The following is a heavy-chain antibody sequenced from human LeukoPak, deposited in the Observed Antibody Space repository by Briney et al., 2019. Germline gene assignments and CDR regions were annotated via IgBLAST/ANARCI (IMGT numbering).Heavy chain of an antibody. CDR3: ARDLGSYGDYGAIFDY. Sequence: GGSLRLSCATFGFAFNTYGMHWVRQAPGKGLEWVSYISSSGSIIYYADSVKGRFTISRDNAKNSLYLQMNSLRAEDTAVYYCARDLGSYGDYGAIFDYWGQGTLVTVSS. J-gene: IGHJ4*02. CDR1: GFAFNTYG. V-gene: IGHV3-48*04. D-gene: IGHD4-17*01. CDR2: ISSSGSII.